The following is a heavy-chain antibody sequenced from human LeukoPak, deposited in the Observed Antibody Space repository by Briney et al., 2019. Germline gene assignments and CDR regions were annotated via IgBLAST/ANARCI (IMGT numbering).Heavy chain of an antibody. J-gene: IGHJ5*02. CDR1: GYTFTSYD. CDR3: ATGRGYYGSGGFDP. V-gene: IGHV1-8*01. Sequence: ASVKVSCTASGYTFTSYDINWVRQATGQGLEWMGWMNPNSGNTVYAQKFQGIVTTTTTTSISTAYMEMSRPSSEDTAVYYCATGRGYYGSGGFDPWGQGTLVTVSS. CDR2: MNPNSGNT. D-gene: IGHD3-10*01.